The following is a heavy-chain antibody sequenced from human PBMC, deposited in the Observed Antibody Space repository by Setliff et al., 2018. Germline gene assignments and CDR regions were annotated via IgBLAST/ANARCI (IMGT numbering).Heavy chain of an antibody. Sequence: RLSCAASGVTVSDAWMGWVRQTPGKGLDWVGRIKSKTDGGTTDYAAPVKGRSTISRDDSENTLYLQMNSLITEDTAVYYCVKLVPQAISSDPWGQGTLVTVSS. CDR3: VKLVPQAISSDP. J-gene: IGHJ5*02. CDR2: IKSKTDGGTT. D-gene: IGHD3-10*01. CDR1: GVTVSDAW. V-gene: IGHV3-15*01.